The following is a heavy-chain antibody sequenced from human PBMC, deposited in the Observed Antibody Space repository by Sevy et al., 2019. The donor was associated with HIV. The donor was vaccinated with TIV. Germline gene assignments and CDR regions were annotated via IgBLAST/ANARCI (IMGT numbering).Heavy chain of an antibody. CDR2: INHSGST. CDR1: GGSFSGYY. Sequence: SETLSLTCAVYGGSFSGYYWSWIRQPPGKGLEWIGEINHSGSTNYNPSLKSRVTISVDTSKNQFSLKLSSVTAADTAVYYCAGGLGGRDIVVVVAATPRWFDPWGQGTLVTVSS. D-gene: IGHD2-15*01. J-gene: IGHJ5*02. CDR3: AGGLGGRDIVVVVAATPRWFDP. V-gene: IGHV4-34*01.